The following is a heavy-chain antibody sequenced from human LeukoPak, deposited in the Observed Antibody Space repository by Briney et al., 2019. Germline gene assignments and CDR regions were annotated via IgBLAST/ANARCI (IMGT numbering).Heavy chain of an antibody. J-gene: IGHJ4*02. CDR1: GGSISGNY. CDR3: ARGSGSGVQGYYFDR. CDR2: IYASGTT. Sequence: SETLSLTCTVSGGSISGNYWSWIRQPAGKGLEWIGRIYASGTTNYNPSLKSRVTMSADTSKNQFSLKLSSVTAADTAVYYCARGSGSGVQGYYFDRWGQGTLVTVSS. V-gene: IGHV4-4*07. D-gene: IGHD3-10*01.